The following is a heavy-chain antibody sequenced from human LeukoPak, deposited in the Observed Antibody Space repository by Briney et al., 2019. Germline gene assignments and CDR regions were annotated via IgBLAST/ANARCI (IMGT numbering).Heavy chain of an antibody. J-gene: IGHJ4*02. D-gene: IGHD3-10*01. Sequence: PGGSLRLSCAASGFTFSSYEMNWVRQAPGKGLEWVSYISSSGSTIYYADSVKGRFTISRDNAKNSLYLQMNSLRAEDTAVYYCARFVGSGSPYYFDYWGQGTLVTVSS. V-gene: IGHV3-48*03. CDR3: ARFVGSGSPYYFDY. CDR1: GFTFSSYE. CDR2: ISSSGSTI.